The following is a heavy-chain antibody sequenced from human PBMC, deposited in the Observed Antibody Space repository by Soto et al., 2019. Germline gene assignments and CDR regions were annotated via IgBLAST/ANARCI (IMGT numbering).Heavy chain of an antibody. J-gene: IGHJ4*02. CDR2: ISHDGAST. CDR1: GFTFSSYA. D-gene: IGHD3-10*01. CDR3: AKDLRYYGSGTYPDY. V-gene: IGHV3-23*01. Sequence: GGALRLSCAASGFTFSSYAMSWVREAPGKGLEWVSAISHDGASTYYADSVKGRFTISRDNSNNTLFLQMISLRAEDTAVYYCAKDLRYYGSGTYPDYWGQGTLVTVSS.